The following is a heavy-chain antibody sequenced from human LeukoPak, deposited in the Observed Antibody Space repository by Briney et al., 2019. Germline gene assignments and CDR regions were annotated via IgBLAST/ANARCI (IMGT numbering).Heavy chain of an antibody. CDR3: AKDSAFYYIDV. V-gene: IGHV3-23*01. Sequence: GGSLRLSCAASGFTFSSYAMSWVRQAPGKGLEWVSSISGSGGNRYYADSVKGRFTISRDNSKNTLYLQMNSLKGDDTAVYYCAKDSAFYYIDVWAKGTTVIISS. J-gene: IGHJ6*03. CDR1: GFTFSSYA. D-gene: IGHD3-10*01. CDR2: ISGSGGNR.